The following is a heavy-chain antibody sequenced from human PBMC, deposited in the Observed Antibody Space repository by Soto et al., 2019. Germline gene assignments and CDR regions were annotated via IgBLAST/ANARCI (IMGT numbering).Heavy chain of an antibody. CDR1: GFSLSTSGVG. V-gene: IGHV2-5*02. CDR2: IYWDDDK. J-gene: IGHJ4*02. CDR3: AHRGLGYYGSGSYYSKFDY. D-gene: IGHD3-10*01. Sequence: QITLKESGPTLVKPTQTLTLTCTFSGFSLSTSGVGVGWIRQPPGKALEWLALIYWDDDKRYSPSLKSRLTITKDTSKNQVVLTMTNMDTVDTATYYCAHRGLGYYGSGSYYSKFDYWGQGTLVTVSS.